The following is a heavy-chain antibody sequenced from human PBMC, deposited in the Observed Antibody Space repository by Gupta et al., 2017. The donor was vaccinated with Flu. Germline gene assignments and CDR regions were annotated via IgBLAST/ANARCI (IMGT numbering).Heavy chain of an antibody. CDR2: SSGSGGST. Sequence: EVRLLESGGGLVQPGGSLSLSCAAPGFTFSRYAMSRVVRAPGKGLEWVSASSGSGGSTYDADSVKGRFTISRDNSKNTLYLQMNSLRAEDTAVYYCAKGLIAVAGIDAFDIWGQGTMVTVSS. CDR1: GFTFSRYA. J-gene: IGHJ3*02. CDR3: AKGLIAVAGIDAFDI. D-gene: IGHD6-19*01. V-gene: IGHV3-23*01.